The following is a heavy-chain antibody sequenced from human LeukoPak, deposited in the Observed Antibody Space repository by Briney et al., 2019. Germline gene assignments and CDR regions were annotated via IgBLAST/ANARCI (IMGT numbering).Heavy chain of an antibody. V-gene: IGHV3-7*01. D-gene: IGHD2-15*01. CDR1: GFTFSSYW. CDR2: IKQDGSQK. Sequence: GGSLRVSCAASGFTFSSYWMTWVRQAPGKGLEWVANIKQDGSQKFYLDSVKGRFTISRDNAKESLFLQMNSLRAEDTAVYYCTTGRPDCSGGSCYSGYYGMDVWGQGTTVTVSS. CDR3: TTGRPDCSGGSCYSGYYGMDV. J-gene: IGHJ6*02.